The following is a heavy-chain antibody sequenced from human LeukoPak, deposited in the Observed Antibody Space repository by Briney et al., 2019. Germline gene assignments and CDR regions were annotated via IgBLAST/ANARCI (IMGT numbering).Heavy chain of an antibody. V-gene: IGHV4-59*01. CDR3: ARVRIAVADSYFDY. D-gene: IGHD6-19*01. CDR1: GGSISSYY. J-gene: IGHJ4*02. CDR2: IYYSGST. Sequence: SETLSLTCTVCGGSISSYYWRWIRQPPGKGLEWIGYIYYSGSTNYNPSLKSRVTISVDTSKNQFSLKLSSVTAADTAVYYCARVRIAVADSYFDYWGQGTLVTVSS.